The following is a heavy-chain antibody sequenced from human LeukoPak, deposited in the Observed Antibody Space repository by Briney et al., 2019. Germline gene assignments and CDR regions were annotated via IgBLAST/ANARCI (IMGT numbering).Heavy chain of an antibody. V-gene: IGHV1-69*13. D-gene: IGHD2-2*01. CDR3: AGSDIVVVPATFNWSDP. Sequence: SVKVSCKASGGTFSSYAISWVRQAPGQGLEWMGGIIPIFGTANYAQKFQGRVTITADESTSTAYMELSSLRSEDTAVYYCAGSDIVVVPATFNWSDPWGQGTLVTVSS. CDR1: GGTFSSYA. J-gene: IGHJ5*02. CDR2: IIPIFGTA.